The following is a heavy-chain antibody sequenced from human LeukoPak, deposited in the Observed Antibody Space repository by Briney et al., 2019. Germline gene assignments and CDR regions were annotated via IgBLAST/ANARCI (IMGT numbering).Heavy chain of an antibody. V-gene: IGHV5-10-1*01. J-gene: IGHJ3*02. CDR2: IDPSDSYT. CDR3: ATRPTYYDILTGYSLDAFDI. Sequence: GESLKISCKGSGYSFTSYWISWVRQMPGTGLEWMGRIDPSDSYTNYSPSFQGHVTISADKSISTAYLQWSSLKASDTAMYYCATRPTYYDILTGYSLDAFDIWGRGTMVTVSS. D-gene: IGHD3-9*01. CDR1: GYSFTSYW.